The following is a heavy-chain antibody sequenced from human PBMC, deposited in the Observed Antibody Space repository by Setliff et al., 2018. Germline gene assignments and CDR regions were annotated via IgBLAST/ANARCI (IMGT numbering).Heavy chain of an antibody. V-gene: IGHV4-39*02. CDR3: AGAHTWSLPNDNSGYPGWFDP. D-gene: IGHD3-22*01. CDR1: GGSINSGSYF. CDR2: IHYSGST. J-gene: IGHJ5*02. Sequence: PSETLSLTCTVSGGSINSGSYFWAWIRQPPGKGLEWIGSIHYSGSTYYNPSHNSRVTMSVDTSMNHFSLKLPSVTAADTAVYYCAGAHTWSLPNDNSGYPGWFDPWGQGTLVTVSS.